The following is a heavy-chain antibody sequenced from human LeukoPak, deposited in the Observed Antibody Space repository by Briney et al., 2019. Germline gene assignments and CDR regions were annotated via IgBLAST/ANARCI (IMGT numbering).Heavy chain of an antibody. CDR3: AKGAYQLPDY. J-gene: IGHJ4*02. CDR1: GVTFSSHA. V-gene: IGHV3-23*01. Sequence: GGSLRLSCTASGVTFSSHAMSWVRQAPGKGPQWVSGITGSGGSTYYAESVKGRFTTSRDNSKNTLYLQMNSLRAEDTAVYYCAKGAYQLPDYWGQGTLVTVSS. CDR2: ITGSGGST. D-gene: IGHD2-2*01.